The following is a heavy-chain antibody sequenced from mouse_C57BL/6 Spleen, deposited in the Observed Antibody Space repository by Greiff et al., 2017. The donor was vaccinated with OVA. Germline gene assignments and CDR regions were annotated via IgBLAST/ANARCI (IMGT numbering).Heavy chain of an antibody. J-gene: IGHJ1*03. CDR3: TRKLFPWYFDV. CDR2: IDPETGGT. CDR1: GYTFTDYE. V-gene: IGHV1-15*01. D-gene: IGHD3-3*01. Sequence: QVQLQQSGAELVRPGASVTLSCKASGYTFTDYEMHWVKQTPVHGLEWIGAIDPETGGTAYNQKFKGKAILTADKSSSKAYMELRSLTSEDSAVYYCTRKLFPWYFDVWGTGTTVTVSS.